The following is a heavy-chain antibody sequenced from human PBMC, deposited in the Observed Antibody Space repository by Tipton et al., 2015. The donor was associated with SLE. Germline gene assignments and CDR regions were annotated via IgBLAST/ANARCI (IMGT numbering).Heavy chain of an antibody. CDR1: GDSMSSHY. CDR3: ARLHGYSYGLNWFDP. V-gene: IGHV4-59*04. Sequence: TLSLTCTVSGDSMSSHYWTWIRQAPGKGLEWIGSIYYTGTTTYYNSFLKSRVTMSVDTSKNQFSLRLTSVIAADTAVYYCARLHGYSYGLNWFDPWGQGTLISVSS. J-gene: IGHJ5*02. CDR2: IYYTGTT. D-gene: IGHD5-18*01.